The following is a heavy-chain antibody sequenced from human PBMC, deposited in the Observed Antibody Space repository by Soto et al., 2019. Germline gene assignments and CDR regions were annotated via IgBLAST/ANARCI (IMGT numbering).Heavy chain of an antibody. Sequence: GGSLRLSCAASGFTFSSYLMSWVRQSPGKGLEWVANIKQDGSEKYYVDSVKGRFTISRDNAKNSLYLQMNSLRAEDTAVYYCARTGYSSSWYARGAFDIWGQGTMVPVSS. J-gene: IGHJ3*02. CDR3: ARTGYSSSWYARGAFDI. CDR2: IKQDGSEK. D-gene: IGHD6-13*01. CDR1: GFTFSSYL. V-gene: IGHV3-7*01.